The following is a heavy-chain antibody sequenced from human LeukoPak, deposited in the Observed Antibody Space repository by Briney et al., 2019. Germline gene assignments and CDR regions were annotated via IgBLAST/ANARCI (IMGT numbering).Heavy chain of an antibody. D-gene: IGHD3-22*01. V-gene: IGHV3-23*01. J-gene: IGHJ4*02. CDR3: ARTYYYDSSGYNY. CDR2: LSGGSST. CDR1: GFTFNNYA. Sequence: PGGSLRLSCAASGFTFNNYAMNWVRQAPGKGLEWVSSLSGGSSTYYADSVKGRFTISRDNSKNTLFLQLNSLRAEDTAVYYCARTYYYDSSGYNYWGQGTLVTVSS.